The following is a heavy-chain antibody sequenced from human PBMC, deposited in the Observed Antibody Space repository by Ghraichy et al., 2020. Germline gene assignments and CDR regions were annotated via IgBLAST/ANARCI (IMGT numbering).Heavy chain of an antibody. CDR2: IKQDASEK. CDR3: ARERVTDTGDYFDY. CDR1: GFTFSGYW. V-gene: IGHV3-7*03. D-gene: IGHD2-21*02. Sequence: GGSLRLSCAASGFTFSGYWMTWVRRAPGKGLEWVANIKQDASEKYYVDSVKGRFTISRDNAKNSLYLQMNSLRAEDTAVYYCARERVTDTGDYFDYWGQGTLVTGSS. J-gene: IGHJ4*02.